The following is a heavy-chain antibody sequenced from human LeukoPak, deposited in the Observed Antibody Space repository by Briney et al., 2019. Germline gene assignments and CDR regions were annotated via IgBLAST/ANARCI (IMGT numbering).Heavy chain of an antibody. CDR2: IYTSGST. J-gene: IGHJ4*02. Sequence: SETLSLTCTVSGGSISSYYWSWIRQLAGKGLEWIGRIYTSGSTNYNPSLKSRVTMSVDTSKNQFSLKLSSVTAADTAVYYCARVREYYDSSGLVDYWGQGTLVTVSS. CDR3: ARVREYYDSSGLVDY. CDR1: GGSISSYY. V-gene: IGHV4-4*07. D-gene: IGHD3-22*01.